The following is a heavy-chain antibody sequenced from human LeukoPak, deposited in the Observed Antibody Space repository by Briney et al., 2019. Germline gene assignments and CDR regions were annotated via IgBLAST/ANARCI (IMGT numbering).Heavy chain of an antibody. Sequence: PGGSLRLSCAAPGFTFSSYEMNWVRQAPGKGLEWVSYISSSGSTIYYADSVKGRFTVSRDNAKNSLYLQMNSLRAEDTAVYYCARDKRQYYYYYMDVWGKGTTVTVSS. J-gene: IGHJ6*03. CDR3: ARDKRQYYYYYMDV. CDR1: GFTFSSYE. CDR2: ISSSGSTI. V-gene: IGHV3-48*03.